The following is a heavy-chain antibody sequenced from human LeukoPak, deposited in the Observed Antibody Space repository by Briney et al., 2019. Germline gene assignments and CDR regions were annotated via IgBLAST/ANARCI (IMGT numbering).Heavy chain of an antibody. V-gene: IGHV4-59*01. CDR2: IYYSGST. CDR3: ARVSGYDWESFYDY. J-gene: IGHJ4*02. CDR1: GGSISSYY. D-gene: IGHD5-12*01. Sequence: PSETLSLICTVSGGSISSYYWSWLRQPPGKGLEWIGYIYYSGSTNYNPSLKSRVTISVDTSKNQFSLKLSSVTAADTAVYYCARVSGYDWESFYDYWGQGTLVTVSS.